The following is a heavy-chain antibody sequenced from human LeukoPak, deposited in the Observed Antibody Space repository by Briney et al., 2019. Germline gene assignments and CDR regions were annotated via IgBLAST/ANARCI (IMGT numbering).Heavy chain of an antibody. CDR1: GFTFSNHY. V-gene: IGHV3-11*03. D-gene: IGHD5-18*01. CDR3: ARSLSAYTPLAVDY. Sequence: KTGGSLRLSCAASGFTFSNHYMSWIRQAPGKGLEWVSYISSSSSNTNYADSVKGRFTISRDNAKNSLSLQMNSLRAEDTAVYFCARSLSAYTPLAVDYWGQGTLVSVSS. J-gene: IGHJ4*02. CDR2: ISSSSSNT.